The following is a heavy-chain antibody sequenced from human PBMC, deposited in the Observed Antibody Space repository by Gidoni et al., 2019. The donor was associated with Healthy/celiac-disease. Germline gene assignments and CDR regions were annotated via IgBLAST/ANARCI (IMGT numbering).Heavy chain of an antibody. CDR1: GGSISSVGYY. D-gene: IGHD3-3*01. CDR2: IYYSGST. V-gene: IGHV4-31*03. CDR3: ATTVGRTIFGGVGWFDP. Sequence: QVQLQESGPGLVKPSQTLSLTCTVSGGSISSVGYYWSWIRQHPGKGLEWIGYIYYSGSTYYNPSLKSRVTISVDTSKNQFSLKLSSVTAADTAVYYCATTVGRTIFGGVGWFDPWGQGTLVTVSS. J-gene: IGHJ5*02.